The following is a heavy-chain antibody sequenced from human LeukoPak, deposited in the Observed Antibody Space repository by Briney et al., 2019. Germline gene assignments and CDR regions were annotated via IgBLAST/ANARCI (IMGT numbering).Heavy chain of an antibody. CDR2: ISGSGGST. Sequence: GGSLRLSCAASGFTFSSYAMSWVRQAPGKGLEWVSAISGSGGSTYYADSVKGRFTISRDNSKNTLYLQMNSLRAEDTAVYYCAKSRFRGVCYGMDVWGQGTTVTVSS. V-gene: IGHV3-23*01. D-gene: IGHD3-10*01. J-gene: IGHJ6*02. CDR1: GFTFSSYA. CDR3: AKSRFRGVCYGMDV.